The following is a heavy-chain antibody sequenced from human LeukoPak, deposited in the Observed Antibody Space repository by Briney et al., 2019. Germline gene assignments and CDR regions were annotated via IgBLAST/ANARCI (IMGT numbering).Heavy chain of an antibody. CDR3: ARAGGYGLIDY. Sequence: SETLSLTCTVSGGSISSSSYYWGWIRQPPGKGLEWIGSIYYSGSTYYNPSLKSRVTISVDTSKNQFSLKLSSVTAADTAVYYCARAGGYGLIDYWGQGTMVTVSS. D-gene: IGHD5-18*01. CDR1: GGSISSSSYY. V-gene: IGHV4-39*07. J-gene: IGHJ4*02. CDR2: IYYSGST.